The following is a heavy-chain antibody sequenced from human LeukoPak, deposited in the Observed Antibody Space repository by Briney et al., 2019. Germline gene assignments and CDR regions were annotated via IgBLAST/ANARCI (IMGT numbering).Heavy chain of an antibody. CDR2: ISSSSSYI. D-gene: IGHD2-8*02. Sequence: GGSLRLSCAASGFTFSSYSMNWVRQAPGKGLEWVSSISSSSSYIYYADSVKGRFTISRDNAKNSLYLQMNSLRAEDTAVYYCARDVAGGGVDSYWYFDLWGRDTLVTVSS. V-gene: IGHV3-21*01. CDR3: ARDVAGGGVDSYWYFDL. CDR1: GFTFSSYS. J-gene: IGHJ2*01.